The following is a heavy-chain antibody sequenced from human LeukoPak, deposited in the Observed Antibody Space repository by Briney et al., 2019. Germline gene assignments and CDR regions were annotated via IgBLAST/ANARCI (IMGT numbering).Heavy chain of an antibody. J-gene: IGHJ5*02. CDR1: GGSISSSNW. V-gene: IGHV4-4*02. Sequence: PSETLSLTCAVSGGSISSSNWWSWVRQPPGKGLEWIGEIYHSGSTNYNPSLKSLVTISVDKSKNQFSLKLSSVTAADTAVYYCASSYCSSTSCSWFDPWGQGTLVTVSS. CDR3: ASSYCSSTSCSWFDP. CDR2: IYHSGST. D-gene: IGHD2-2*01.